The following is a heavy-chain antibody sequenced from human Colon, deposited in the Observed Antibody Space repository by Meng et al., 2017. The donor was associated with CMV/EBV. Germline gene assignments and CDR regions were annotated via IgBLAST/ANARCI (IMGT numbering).Heavy chain of an antibody. CDR1: GFSFRSYE. Sequence: GESLKISCGGSGFSFRSYEMNWVRQAPGKGLEWLSYIGTSDNIVYYAESVKGRFTISRDNAKNSLYLQMSSLSAEDTAVYYCVRDNARVQGNIPILVVPQGFDYWGQGTVVTVSS. D-gene: IGHD3-22*01. CDR2: IGTSDNIV. CDR3: VRDNARVQGNIPILVVPQGFDY. V-gene: IGHV3-48*03. J-gene: IGHJ4*02.